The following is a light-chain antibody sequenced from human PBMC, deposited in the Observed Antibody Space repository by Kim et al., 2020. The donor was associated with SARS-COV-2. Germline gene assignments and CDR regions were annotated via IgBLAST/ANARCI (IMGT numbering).Light chain of an antibody. CDR2: GNN. CDR3: AAWDDSLDVA. Sequence: QSVLTQPPSASGTPGQRVTISCSGSRSNIGSNSVYWYQQLPGAAPKLLIYGNNQRPSGVPDRFSGSKSGTSASLAISGLRSEDEADYYCAAWDDSLDVAFGGGTQLTV. V-gene: IGLV1-47*01. J-gene: IGLJ2*01. CDR1: RSNIGSNS.